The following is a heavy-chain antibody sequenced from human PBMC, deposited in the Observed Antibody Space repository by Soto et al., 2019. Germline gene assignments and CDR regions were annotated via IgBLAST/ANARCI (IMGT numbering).Heavy chain of an antibody. D-gene: IGHD2-2*01. CDR3: ARDRDCSSTSCPKIYYYYYYMDV. Sequence: PSETLSLTCRVSGGSISNYYWSWIRQHPGKGLEWIEYIYYSGSTYYNPSLKSRVTISVDTSKNQFSLKLSSVTAADTAVYYCARDRDCSSTSCPKIYYYYYYMDVWGKGTTVTVSS. CDR1: GGSISNYY. J-gene: IGHJ6*03. V-gene: IGHV4-59*06. CDR2: IYYSGST.